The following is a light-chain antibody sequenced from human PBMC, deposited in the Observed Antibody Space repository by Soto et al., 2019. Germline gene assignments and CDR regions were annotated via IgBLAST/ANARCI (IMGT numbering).Light chain of an antibody. CDR2: EGS. CDR1: SSDVGSYNL. CDR3: GSYAGSTGV. V-gene: IGLV2-23*01. J-gene: IGLJ1*01. Sequence: QSVLTQPASVSGSPGQSITISCTGTSSDVGSYNLVSWYQQHPGKAPKLMIYEGSKRPSGVSNRFSGSKSGNTASLTISGLQAEYEADYYCGSYAGSTGVFGTVTNVTDL.